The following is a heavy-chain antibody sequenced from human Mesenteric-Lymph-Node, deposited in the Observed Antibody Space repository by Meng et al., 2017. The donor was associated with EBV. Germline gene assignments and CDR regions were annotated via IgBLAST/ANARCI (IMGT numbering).Heavy chain of an antibody. CDR2: IYWDGDK. V-gene: IGHV2-5*02. CDR3: VHITSYSLIPY. J-gene: IGHJ4*02. D-gene: IGHD2-21*01. CDR1: GFSLTTSGVG. Sequence: ITLEESVPTLAKPTHTLRLACTFSGFSLTTSGVGVAWIRQPPGKALEWLAVIYWDGDKRYSPSLDSRLTITKETSRNQVVFGMTNMDPVDTATYYCVHITSYSLIPYWGQGTLVTVSS.